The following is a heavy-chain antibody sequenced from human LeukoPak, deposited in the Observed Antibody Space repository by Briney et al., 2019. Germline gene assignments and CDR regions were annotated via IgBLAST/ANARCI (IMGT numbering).Heavy chain of an antibody. CDR2: IYHSGIT. V-gene: IGHV4-4*02. CDR1: GGSISSTNW. J-gene: IGHJ6*02. D-gene: IGHD6-13*01. Sequence: PSGTLSLTCAVSGGSISSTNWWWSWVRQPPGKGLEWIGEIYHSGITNYNPSLKSRVTISVDTSKNQFSLKLSSVTAADTAVYYCARVAIPDSSRLPVYGMDVWGQGTTVTVSS. CDR3: ARVAIPDSSRLPVYGMDV.